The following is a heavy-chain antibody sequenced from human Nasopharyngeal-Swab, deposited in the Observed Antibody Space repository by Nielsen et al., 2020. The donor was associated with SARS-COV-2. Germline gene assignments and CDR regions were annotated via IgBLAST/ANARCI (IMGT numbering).Heavy chain of an antibody. J-gene: IGHJ4*02. CDR2: IYWDDDK. CDR3: ARMVWLLSSDYFDY. Sequence: SGPTLVKPTQTLTLTCTFSGFSLSTSGVGVGWIRQPPGKALEWLALIYWDDDKRYSPSLKTRLTISKDTSKNQVVLTMTNMDPVDTATYYCARMVWLLSSDYFDYWGQGTLVTVSS. D-gene: IGHD3-3*01. CDR1: GFSLSTSGVG. V-gene: IGHV2-5*02.